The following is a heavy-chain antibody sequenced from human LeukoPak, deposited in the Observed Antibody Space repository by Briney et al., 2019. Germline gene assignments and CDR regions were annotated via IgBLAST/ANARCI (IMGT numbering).Heavy chain of an antibody. Sequence: SETLSLTCAVYGGSFSGYYWSWIRQPPGKGLEWIGEINHSGSTNYNPSLKSRVTISVDTSKNQFSLKLSSVTAADTAVYYCARGAVTTPRYHNWFDPWGQGTLVTVSS. CDR1: GGSFSGYY. D-gene: IGHD4-17*01. J-gene: IGHJ5*02. CDR2: INHSGST. CDR3: ARGAVTTPRYHNWFDP. V-gene: IGHV4-34*01.